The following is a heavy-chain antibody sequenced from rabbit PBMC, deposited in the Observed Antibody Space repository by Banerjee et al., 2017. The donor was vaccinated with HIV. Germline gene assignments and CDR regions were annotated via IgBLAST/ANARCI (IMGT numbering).Heavy chain of an antibody. D-gene: IGHD4-1*01. V-gene: IGHV1S40*01. CDR2: ISAGSSGTT. CDR3: ARDLAGVIGWNFNF. J-gene: IGHJ3*01. CDR1: GFSFSSGYD. Sequence: QSLEESGGDLVKPGASLTLTCTASGFSFSSGYDMCWVRQAPGKGLEWIGCISAGSSGTTYYASWAKGRFTISKTSSTTVTLQMTSLTAADTATYFCARDLAGVIGWNFNFWGQGTLVTVS.